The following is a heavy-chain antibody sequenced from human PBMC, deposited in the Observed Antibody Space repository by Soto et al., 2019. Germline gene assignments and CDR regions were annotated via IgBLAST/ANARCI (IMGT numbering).Heavy chain of an antibody. CDR3: AREEVTATRSFDY. CDR2: IYYSGST. D-gene: IGHD2-21*02. Sequence: QVQLQESGPGLVKPSQTLSLTCTVSGGSISSGDYYWSWIRQPPGKGLEWIGYIYYSGSTYYNPSLRSRVTISVDTSKNQFSLKLSSVTAADTAVYYCAREEVTATRSFDYWGQGSLVTVSS. CDR1: GGSISSGDYY. J-gene: IGHJ4*02. V-gene: IGHV4-30-4*01.